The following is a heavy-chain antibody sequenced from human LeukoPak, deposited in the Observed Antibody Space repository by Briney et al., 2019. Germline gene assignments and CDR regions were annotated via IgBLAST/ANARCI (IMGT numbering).Heavy chain of an antibody. J-gene: IGHJ4*02. Sequence: GGSLRLSCAASGFTFSSYEMNWVRQAPGKGLEWVSYISTTGSSIYYADSVKGRFTISRDNAKNSLYLQMNSLRAEDTAVYYCARTYDSHSPFDYWGQGTLVTVSS. CDR3: ARTYDSHSPFDY. CDR2: ISTTGSSI. CDR1: GFTFSSYE. V-gene: IGHV3-48*03. D-gene: IGHD3-3*01.